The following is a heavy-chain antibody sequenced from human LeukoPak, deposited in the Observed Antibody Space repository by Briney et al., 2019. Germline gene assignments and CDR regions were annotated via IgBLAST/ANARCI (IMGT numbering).Heavy chain of an antibody. CDR3: ARTPRSGTFYYFDY. J-gene: IGHJ4*02. Sequence: AAVKVSCKASGYTFTSYGISWVRQAPGQGLEWMGWISAYNGNTNYAQKLQGRVTMTTDTSTSTAYMELRSLRSDDTAVYYCARTPRSGTFYYFDYWGQGTLVTVSS. CDR1: GYTFTSYG. V-gene: IGHV1-18*01. CDR2: ISAYNGNT.